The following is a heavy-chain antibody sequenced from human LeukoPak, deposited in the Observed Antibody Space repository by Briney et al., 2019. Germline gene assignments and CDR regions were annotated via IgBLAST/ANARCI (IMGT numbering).Heavy chain of an antibody. J-gene: IGHJ5*02. V-gene: IGHV3-15*01. Sequence: GGSLRLSCAASGFTFSSYAMSWVRQAPGKGLEWVGRIKSKTDGETTDYAAPVKGRFTISRDDSKSTLFLQMNSLKSEDTAVYYCGGDGRWFDPWGQGTLVTVSS. D-gene: IGHD2-21*02. CDR1: GFTFSSYA. CDR3: GGDGRWFDP. CDR2: IKSKTDGETT.